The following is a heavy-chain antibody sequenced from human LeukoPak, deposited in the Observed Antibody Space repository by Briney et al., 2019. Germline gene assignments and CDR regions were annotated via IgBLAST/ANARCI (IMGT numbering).Heavy chain of an antibody. V-gene: IGHV1-2*02. CDR1: GYTFTGYY. CDR2: INPNSGGT. D-gene: IGHD3-10*01. CDR3: ARGEGMVRGVRIDY. Sequence: GASVKVSCKASGYTFTGYYMHWVRQAPGQGLEWMGWINPNSGGTNYAQKFQGRVTMTRDTSISTAYMALSRLRSDDTAVYYCARGEGMVRGVRIDYWGQGTLVTVSS. J-gene: IGHJ4*02.